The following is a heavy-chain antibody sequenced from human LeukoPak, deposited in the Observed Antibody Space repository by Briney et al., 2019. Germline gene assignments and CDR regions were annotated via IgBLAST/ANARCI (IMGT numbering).Heavy chain of an antibody. CDR2: VYYSGST. V-gene: IGHV4-39*01. CDR3: VRQDPPIAVRGYYYYMDV. Sequence: SETLSLTCTVSGGSISSSSYYWAWIHQPPGKGLEWLGSVYYSGSTYYNPSLKSPVTISVDTSKNQFSLNLTSVTAADTAVYYCVRQDPPIAVRGYYYYMDVWGKGTTVTVSS. J-gene: IGHJ6*03. CDR1: GGSISSSSYY. D-gene: IGHD6-6*01.